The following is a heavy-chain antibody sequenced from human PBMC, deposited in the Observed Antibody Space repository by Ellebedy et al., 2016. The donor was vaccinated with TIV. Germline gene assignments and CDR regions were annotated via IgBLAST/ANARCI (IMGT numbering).Heavy chain of an antibody. D-gene: IGHD4-17*01. CDR3: ARRASYGDYAVQVNPWFDP. V-gene: IGHV3-7*01. Sequence: PGGSLRLSCAVSGFNFRSYWMTWVRQAPGKGLEWVAKIRQEGDEIYYVESVKGRFTISRDNTKNSLFLQMNSLRVEDTAVYYCARRASYGDYAVQVNPWFDPWGQGTLVTVSS. CDR2: IRQEGDEI. J-gene: IGHJ5*02. CDR1: GFNFRSYW.